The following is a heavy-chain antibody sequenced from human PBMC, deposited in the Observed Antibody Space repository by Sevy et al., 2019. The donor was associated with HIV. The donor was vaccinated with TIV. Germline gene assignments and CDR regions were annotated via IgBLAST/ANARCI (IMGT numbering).Heavy chain of an antibody. D-gene: IGHD3-22*01. J-gene: IGHJ6*03. Sequence: GGSLRLSCAASGFTFNSYNMNWVRQAPGKGLEWVSYISSSTSTIYYADSVKGRFTISRDNARNSLYLQMNSLRDEDTAFYYCARNSYYYDSSGYYFHDMDVWGKGTTVTVSS. CDR2: ISSSTSTI. CDR1: GFTFNSYN. CDR3: ARNSYYYDSSGYYFHDMDV. V-gene: IGHV3-48*02.